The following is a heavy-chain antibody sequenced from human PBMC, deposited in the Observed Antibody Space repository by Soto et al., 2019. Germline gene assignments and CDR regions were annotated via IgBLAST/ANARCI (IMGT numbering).Heavy chain of an antibody. V-gene: IGHV3-74*01. J-gene: IGHJ4*02. CDR3: ARESSGYSSYFDY. Sequence: EAQLVESGGGLAKPGGSLRLSCAGSGLTFSNYWIHWVRQAPGQGLAWVSRISRDGSSTTYADSVKGRFTISRDFAKNTVYLQMNSLTAEDTAVYYCARESSGYSSYFDYWGQGTLVTVSS. CDR2: ISRDGSST. D-gene: IGHD5-12*01. CDR1: GLTFSNYW.